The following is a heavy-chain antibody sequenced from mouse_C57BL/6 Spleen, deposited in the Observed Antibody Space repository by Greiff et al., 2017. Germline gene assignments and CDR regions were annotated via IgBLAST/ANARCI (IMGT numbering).Heavy chain of an antibody. CDR3: AWNFDY. Sequence: EVQLVESGPGLVKPSQSLSLTCSVTGYSITSGYYWNWIRQFPGNKLEWMGYISYDGSNNYNPSLKNRISITRDTSKNQFFLKLNSVTTEDTATYYCAWNFDYWGQGTTLTVSS. CDR1: GYSITSGYY. V-gene: IGHV3-6*01. J-gene: IGHJ2*01. CDR2: ISYDGSN.